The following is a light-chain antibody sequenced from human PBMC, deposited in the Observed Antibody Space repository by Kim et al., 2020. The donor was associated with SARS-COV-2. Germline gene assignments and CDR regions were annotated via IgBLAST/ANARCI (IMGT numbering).Light chain of an antibody. J-gene: IGLJ3*02. V-gene: IGLV4-69*01. Sequence: SVKLTCTLSSGHSNYAIASHQQQPEKGPRYLLNLASDGSHSKADGIPDRFSGSSSGAERYLTISGLQSEDEAAYYCQTWGTVIQVFGGGTQLTVL. CDR3: QTWGTVIQV. CDR1: SGHSNYA. CDR2: LASDGSH.